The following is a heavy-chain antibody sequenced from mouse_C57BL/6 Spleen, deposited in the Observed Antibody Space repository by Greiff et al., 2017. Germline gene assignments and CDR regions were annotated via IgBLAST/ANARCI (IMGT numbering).Heavy chain of an antibody. CDR3: ARPTKWYFDV. CDR1: GFTFSSYG. CDR2: ISSGGSYT. V-gene: IGHV5-6*02. J-gene: IGHJ1*03. D-gene: IGHD1-1*01. Sequence: DVKLVESGGDSVKPGGSLKLSCAASGFTFSSYGMSWVRQTPDKRLEWVATISSGGSYTYYPDSVKGRFTISRDNAKNTLYLQMSSLKSEDTAMYYCARPTKWYFDVWGTGTTVTVSS.